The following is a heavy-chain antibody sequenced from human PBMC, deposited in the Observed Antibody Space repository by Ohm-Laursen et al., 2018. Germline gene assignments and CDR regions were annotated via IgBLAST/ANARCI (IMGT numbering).Heavy chain of an antibody. D-gene: IGHD6-13*01. J-gene: IGHJ6*02. CDR3: AKDSSSWEANYGMDV. V-gene: IGHV3-30*18. CDR2: ISYDGSNK. Sequence: RSLRLSCAASGFTFSSYGMHWVRQAPGKGLEWVAVISYDGSNKYYADSVKGRFTISRDNSKNTLYLQMNSLRAEDTAVYYCAKDSSSWEANYGMDVWGQGTTVTVSS. CDR1: GFTFSSYG.